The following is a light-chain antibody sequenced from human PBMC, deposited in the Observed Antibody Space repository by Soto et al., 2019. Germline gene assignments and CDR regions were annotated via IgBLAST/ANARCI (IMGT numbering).Light chain of an antibody. CDR1: SGHSSYA. J-gene: IGLJ2*01. V-gene: IGLV4-69*01. CDR2: LNSDGSH. Sequence: QLVLTQSPSASASLGASVKLTCTLSSGHSSYAIAWHQQQPEKGPRYLMKLNSDGSHSKGDGIPDRFSGSSSGAERYLTISSLQSEDEADYYCQTGGTGILLFGGGTKVTVL. CDR3: QTGGTGILL.